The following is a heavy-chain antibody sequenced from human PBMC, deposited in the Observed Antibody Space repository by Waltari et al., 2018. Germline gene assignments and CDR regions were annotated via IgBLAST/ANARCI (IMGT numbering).Heavy chain of an antibody. J-gene: IGHJ4*02. D-gene: IGHD6-19*01. V-gene: IGHV4-34*01. CDR3: ARAFSGWYLRMSPHDDY. CDR1: GGSFSGYY. CDR2: INHSGST. Sequence: QVQLQQWGAGLLKPSETLSLTCAVYGGSFSGYYWSWLRKPHGKGLEWIGEINHSGSTNYNPSLKSRVTISVDTSKNQFSLKLSSVTAADTAVYYCARAFSGWYLRMSPHDDYWGQGTLVTVSS.